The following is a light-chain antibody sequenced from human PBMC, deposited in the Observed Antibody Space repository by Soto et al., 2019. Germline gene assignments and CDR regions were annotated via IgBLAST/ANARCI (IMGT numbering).Light chain of an antibody. J-gene: IGKJ4*01. CDR3: QQNNNWPPLT. Sequence: EIVMTQSPATLSVSPGERATLSCRASQSVRSNLAWYQQKPGQAPRLLIYGASSRATGIPARFSGSGSGTEFTLTISSLQSEDVGVYYCQQNNNWPPLTFGGGTKVEIK. V-gene: IGKV3-15*01. CDR1: QSVRSN. CDR2: GAS.